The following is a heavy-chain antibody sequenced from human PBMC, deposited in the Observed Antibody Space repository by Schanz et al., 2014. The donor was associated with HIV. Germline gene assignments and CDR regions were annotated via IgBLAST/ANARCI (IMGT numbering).Heavy chain of an antibody. CDR2: IYYTGNT. CDR1: GGSISGRY. J-gene: IGHJ5*02. D-gene: IGHD3-16*01. Sequence: QVHLQESGPGLVKPSETLSLTCTVSGGSISGRYWSWIRQAPGKGLEWIGYIYYTGNTYYNPSLKSRVTISVDTSNNQFSLKLSSVTAADTAIYYCARGSSTRDWIDPWGQGTLVTVSS. V-gene: IGHV4-59*06. CDR3: ARGSSTRDWIDP.